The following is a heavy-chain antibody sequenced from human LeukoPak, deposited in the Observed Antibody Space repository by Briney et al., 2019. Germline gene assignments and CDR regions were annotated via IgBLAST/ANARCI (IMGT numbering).Heavy chain of an antibody. J-gene: IGHJ6*03. D-gene: IGHD4-11*01. V-gene: IGHV4-59*01. Sequence: PSETLSLTCTVSDDSITMYYWTWIRQPPGKGLEWIGYVDHTGSTKFNPSLNGRVSISRDTSNNFFSLRLRSVTAADTAVYFCARGRVSSSTWYSTYYYFFYMDFWGEGTTVTVSS. CDR2: VDHTGST. CDR3: ARGRVSSSTWYSTYYYFFYMDF. CDR1: DDSITMYY.